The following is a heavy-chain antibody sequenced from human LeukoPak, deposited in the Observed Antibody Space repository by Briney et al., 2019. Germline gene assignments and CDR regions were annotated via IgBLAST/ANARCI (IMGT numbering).Heavy chain of an antibody. J-gene: IGHJ4*02. CDR2: LRYDGTNE. CDR3: AKDRISLGELLSSLEY. V-gene: IGHV3-30*02. Sequence: GGSLRLSCAASGFTFSDYGMHWVRQAPGKGLGWVAFLRYDGTNEYYSDSVRGRFSISRDNSKNTVYLQMNRLRAEDTAVYYCAKDRISLGELLSSLEYWGQGILVTVSS. CDR1: GFTFSDYG. D-gene: IGHD3-10*01.